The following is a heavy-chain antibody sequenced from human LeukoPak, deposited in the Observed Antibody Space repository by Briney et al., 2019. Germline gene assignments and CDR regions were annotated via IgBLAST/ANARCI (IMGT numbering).Heavy chain of an antibody. CDR2: CRKKVNSYTT. J-gene: IGHJ3*02. V-gene: IGHV3-72*01. CDR1: GFTFSDHY. D-gene: IGHD2-21*02. Sequence: GGSLRLSCAASGFTFSDHYMDWVRQVPGKGLEWVGRCRKKVNSYTTEYAASVKGRFTVSRDDARNSLYLQMNSLKIEDTAVYYCAGGQPCGGDCHVAFDIWGQGTVVTVSS. CDR3: AGGQPCGGDCHVAFDI.